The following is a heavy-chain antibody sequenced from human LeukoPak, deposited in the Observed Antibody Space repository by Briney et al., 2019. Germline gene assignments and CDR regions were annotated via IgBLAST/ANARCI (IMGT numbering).Heavy chain of an antibody. J-gene: IGHJ4*02. CDR2: IYPNGVT. CDR1: GGSISSGDYH. CDR3: ARQVGGNRWYSDF. D-gene: IGHD4-23*01. Sequence: PSETLSLTCTVSGGSISSGDYHWGWIRQPPGRGLEWLGIIYPNGVTHQNPSLKSRVTMSVDTSKNQFYLKLSSVTASDTAVYFCARQVGGNRWYSDFWGQGTLVTVSS. V-gene: IGHV4-39*01.